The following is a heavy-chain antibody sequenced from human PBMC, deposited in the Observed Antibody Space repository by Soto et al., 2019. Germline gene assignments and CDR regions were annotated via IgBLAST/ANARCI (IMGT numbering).Heavy chain of an antibody. CDR1: GFSFSSYG. Sequence: GGSLRLSRAASGFSFSSYGMHWVRQAPGKGLEWVAVISFDGSNKNYADSMKGRFTISRDNSKNTLYLQMNSLRAEDTAVYYCAKEAYSYGSSAPYYYHGLDVWGHGTTVTVSS. V-gene: IGHV3-30*18. D-gene: IGHD5-18*01. CDR3: AKEAYSYGSSAPYYYHGLDV. J-gene: IGHJ6*02. CDR2: ISFDGSNK.